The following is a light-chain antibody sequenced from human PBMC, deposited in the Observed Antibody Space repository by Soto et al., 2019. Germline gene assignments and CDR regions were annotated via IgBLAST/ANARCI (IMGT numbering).Light chain of an antibody. CDR2: EVT. Sequence: QSALTQPASVSGSPGQSITISCTGTNSDVGAFNYVSWYQQHPGKAPQLMIYEVTNRPSGVSNRFSGSKSGNTASLTISGLQAEDEADYYCCSYAGRNVYVFGTGTKLTVL. J-gene: IGLJ1*01. CDR3: CSYAGRNVYV. CDR1: NSDVGAFNY. V-gene: IGLV2-14*01.